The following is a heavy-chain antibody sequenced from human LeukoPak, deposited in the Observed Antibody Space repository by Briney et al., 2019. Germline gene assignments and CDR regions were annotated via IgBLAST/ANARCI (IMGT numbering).Heavy chain of an antibody. Sequence: GGSLRLSCAASGFTFSSYAMSRVRQAPGKGLEWVSAISGSGGSAYYADSVKGRSTISRDNSKNTLYLQMNSLRAEDTAVYYCAKEADYGEHFDYWGQGTLVTVSS. J-gene: IGHJ4*02. CDR1: GFTFSSYA. CDR3: AKEADYGEHFDY. CDR2: ISGSGGSA. D-gene: IGHD4-17*01. V-gene: IGHV3-23*01.